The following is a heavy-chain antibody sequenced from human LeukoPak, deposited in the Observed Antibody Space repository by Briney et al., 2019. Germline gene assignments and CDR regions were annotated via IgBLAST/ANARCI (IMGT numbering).Heavy chain of an antibody. CDR3: ARGPRYSSSWYDCWFDP. J-gene: IGHJ5*02. D-gene: IGHD6-13*01. CDR2: MNPNSGNT. Sequence: ASVKVSCKASGYTCTSYDINWVRHATGHGLEWMGWMNPNSGNTGYAQKFQGRVTMARNTSISTAYMELSSLRSEDTAVYYCARGPRYSSSWYDCWFDPWGQGTLVTVSS. V-gene: IGHV1-8*01. CDR1: GYTCTSYD.